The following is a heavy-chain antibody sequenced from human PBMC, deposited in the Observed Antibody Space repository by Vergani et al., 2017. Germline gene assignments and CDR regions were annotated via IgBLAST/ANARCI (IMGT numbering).Heavy chain of an antibody. CDR3: ARPREAAAAATDAFDI. CDR1: GFTFSSYS. D-gene: IGHD6-13*01. J-gene: IGHJ3*02. CDR2: ISSSSSYI. V-gene: IGHV3-21*01. Sequence: EVQLVESGGGLVKPGGSLRLSCAASGFTFSSYSMNWVRQAPGKGLEWVSSISSSSSYIYYADSVKGRFTISRDNAKNSLYLQMNSLRAEDTAVYYCARPREAAAAATDAFDIWGQGTMVTVSS.